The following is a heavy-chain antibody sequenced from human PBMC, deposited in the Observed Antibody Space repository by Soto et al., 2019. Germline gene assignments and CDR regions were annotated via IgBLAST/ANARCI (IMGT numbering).Heavy chain of an antibody. CDR3: ARDGIAARPFYGMDV. V-gene: IGHV3-48*03. CDR1: GFTFSSYE. J-gene: IGHJ6*02. CDR2: ISSSGSTI. Sequence: GGSLRLSCASSGFTFSSYEMNCVRQAPGKGLDWVSYISSSGSTIYYADSVKGRFTISRDNAKNSLYLQMNSLRAEDTAVYYCARDGIAARPFYGMDVWGQGTTVTVSS. D-gene: IGHD6-6*01.